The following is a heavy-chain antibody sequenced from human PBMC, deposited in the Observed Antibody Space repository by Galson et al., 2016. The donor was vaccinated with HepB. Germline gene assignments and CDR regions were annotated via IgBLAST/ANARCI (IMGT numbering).Heavy chain of an antibody. Sequence: SVKVPCQASGFTFTAYGISWVRQAPGQGLEWMGWINAYNGNTNYAQSFQGRVTMTTDTSTGTAYMALWNLRSDDTALYYGARVLGGYDFYPWGQGTLVTVAS. CDR3: ARVLGGYDFYP. CDR1: GFTFTAYG. V-gene: IGHV1-18*01. D-gene: IGHD5-12*01. CDR2: INAYNGNT. J-gene: IGHJ5*02.